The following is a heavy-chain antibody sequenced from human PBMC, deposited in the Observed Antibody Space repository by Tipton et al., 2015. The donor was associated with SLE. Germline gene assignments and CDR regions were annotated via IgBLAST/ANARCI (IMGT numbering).Heavy chain of an antibody. CDR3: ARAGSVAGTKYFDY. Sequence: TLSLTCTVSGGSVSSGSYYWSWIRQPPGKGLEWIGYIYYSGSTNYNPSLKSRVTISVDTSKNQFSLKLISVTAADTAVYYCARAGSVAGTKYFDYWGQCTLVTVSS. D-gene: IGHD6-19*01. V-gene: IGHV4-61*01. CDR1: GGSVSSGSYY. CDR2: IYYSGST. J-gene: IGHJ4*02.